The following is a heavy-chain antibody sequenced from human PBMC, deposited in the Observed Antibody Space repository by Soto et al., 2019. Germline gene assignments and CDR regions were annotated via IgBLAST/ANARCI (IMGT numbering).Heavy chain of an antibody. CDR2: IYYSGST. CDR1: GVSISSGGYC. Sequence: SETLSLTCTVSGVSISSGGYCWSWIRQHPGKGLEWIGYIYYSGSTYYNPSLKSRVTISVDTSKNQFSLKLSSVTAADTAVYYCARVTRFGARYYYYGMDVWGQGTTVTVSS. D-gene: IGHD3-10*02. J-gene: IGHJ6*02. V-gene: IGHV4-31*03. CDR3: ARVTRFGARYYYYGMDV.